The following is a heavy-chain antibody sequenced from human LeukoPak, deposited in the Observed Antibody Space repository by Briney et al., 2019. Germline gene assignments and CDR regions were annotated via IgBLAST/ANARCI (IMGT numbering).Heavy chain of an antibody. CDR1: GFTFTSYT. D-gene: IGHD3/OR15-3a*01. V-gene: IGHV3-48*01. CDR2: IMRTADVT. Sequence: RGSLRLSCAASGFTFTSYTMNWVRQAPGRGLEWISYIMRTADVTSYADSVEGRFTISRDDAKNSLYLQMNSLRAEDTAVYYCVRDWTYAFDLWGQGTMVTVSS. CDR3: VRDWTYAFDL. J-gene: IGHJ3*01.